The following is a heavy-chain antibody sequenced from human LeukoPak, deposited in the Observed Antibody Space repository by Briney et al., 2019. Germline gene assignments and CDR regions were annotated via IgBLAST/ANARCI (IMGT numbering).Heavy chain of an antibody. J-gene: IGHJ4*01. Sequence: GGSLRLSCEVSGFTFSSYAMNWVRQVPGRGLEWIGYMTASSVTFYYADSVRGRFTISRDNAKNSLFLKMDSLTVEGTAVYYCARSLTGYAHLSAFWGHGTLVTVSS. CDR2: MTASSVTF. CDR3: ARSLTGYAHLSAF. CDR1: GFTFSSYA. V-gene: IGHV3-48*03. D-gene: IGHD3-9*01.